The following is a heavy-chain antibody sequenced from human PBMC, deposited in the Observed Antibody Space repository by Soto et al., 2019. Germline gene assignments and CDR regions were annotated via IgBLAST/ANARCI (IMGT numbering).Heavy chain of an antibody. CDR2: IYNSGST. V-gene: IGHV4-30-2*01. J-gene: IGHJ5*02. CDR3: ARVGNLRWSDP. CDR1: GDSMIRGGSS. Sequence: TLSLTCAVSGDSMIRGGSSWTWIRQPPGQGLEWIGYIYNSGSTFYNPSLRSRVTISIDTSKNQLSLNLTSVTAADTAVYYCARVGNLRWSDPWGQGALVTVSS.